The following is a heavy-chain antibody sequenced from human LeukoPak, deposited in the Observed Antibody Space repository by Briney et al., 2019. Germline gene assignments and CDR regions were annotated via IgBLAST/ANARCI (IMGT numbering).Heavy chain of an antibody. Sequence: HPGRSLRLSCAASGFTFSHYALHWVRQAPGKGLEWVALIGHDGADKYYADSVKGRFTISRDNAKNSLYLQMNSLRAEDTAVYYCAELGITMIGGVWGKGTTVTVSS. CDR3: AELGITMIGGV. CDR1: GFTFSHYA. J-gene: IGHJ6*04. D-gene: IGHD3-10*02. V-gene: IGHV3-30*04. CDR2: IGHDGADK.